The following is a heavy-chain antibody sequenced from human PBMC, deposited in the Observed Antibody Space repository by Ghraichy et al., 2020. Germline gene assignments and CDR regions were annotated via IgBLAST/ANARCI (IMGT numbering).Heavy chain of an antibody. D-gene: IGHD1-26*01. CDR3: ASSAVTYYGTALDY. J-gene: IGHJ4*02. Sequence: GGSLRLSCAASGFTFTDYWMRWVRQAPGKGLVWVSRIYIDESSATYADSVKGRFTISRDNAKNTVFLQMNSLRVDDTAVYYCASSAVTYYGTALDYWGQGNLVTLSS. CDR1: GFTFTDYW. V-gene: IGHV3-74*01. CDR2: IYIDESSA.